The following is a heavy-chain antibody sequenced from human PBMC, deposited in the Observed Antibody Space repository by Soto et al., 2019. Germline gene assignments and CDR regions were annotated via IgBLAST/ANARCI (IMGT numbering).Heavy chain of an antibody. CDR3: AKLPDADYYYYYGMAV. CDR1: GFTFSSYA. Sequence: GGSLRLSCAASGFTFSSYAMSWVRQAPGKGLEWVSAISGSGGSTYYADSVKGRFTISRDNSKNTLYLQMNSLRAEDTAVYYCAKLPDADYYYYYGMAVWGQGTTVTVSS. V-gene: IGHV3-23*01. CDR2: ISGSGGST. J-gene: IGHJ6*02.